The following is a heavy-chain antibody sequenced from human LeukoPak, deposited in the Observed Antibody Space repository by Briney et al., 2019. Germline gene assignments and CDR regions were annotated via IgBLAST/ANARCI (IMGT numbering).Heavy chain of an antibody. V-gene: IGHV3-30*03. CDR3: ARGGHYYDSSGYYGFDY. J-gene: IGHJ4*02. CDR1: GFTFSSYG. D-gene: IGHD3-22*01. CDR2: ISYDGSNK. Sequence: SGGSLRLSCAASGFTFSSYGMHWVRQAPGKGLEWVAVISYDGSNKYYADSVKGRFTISRDNSKNTLYLQMNSLRAEDTAVYYCARGGHYYDSSGYYGFDYWGQGALVTVSS.